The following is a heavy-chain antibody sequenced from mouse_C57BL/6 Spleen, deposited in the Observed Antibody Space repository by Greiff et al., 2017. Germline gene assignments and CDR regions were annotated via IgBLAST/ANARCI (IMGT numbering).Heavy chain of an antibody. CDR3: ARDPPYYSNLYYFDY. Sequence: EVKLVESGGGLVKPGGSLKLSCAASGFTFSSYAMSWVRQTPEKRLEWVATISDGGSYTYYPDNVKGRFTISRDNAKNNLYLQMSHLKSEDTAMYYCARDPPYYSNLYYFDYWGQGTTLTVSS. D-gene: IGHD2-5*01. CDR2: ISDGGSYT. V-gene: IGHV5-4*01. J-gene: IGHJ2*01. CDR1: GFTFSSYA.